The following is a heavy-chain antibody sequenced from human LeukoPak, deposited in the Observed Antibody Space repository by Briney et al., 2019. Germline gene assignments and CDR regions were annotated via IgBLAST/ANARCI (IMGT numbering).Heavy chain of an antibody. J-gene: IGHJ3*01. CDR1: GFTFSSYG. D-gene: IGHD3-9*01. CDR3: AKLEPKPVYYDILTGYSDAFDV. V-gene: IGHV3-30*18. CDR2: ISYDGSNK. Sequence: PGGSLRLSCAVSGFTFSSYGMHWVRQAPGKGLEWVAVISYDGSNKYYADSVKGRFTISRDNSKNTLYLQMNSLRAEDTAVYYCAKLEPKPVYYDILTGYSDAFDVWGQGTMVTVSS.